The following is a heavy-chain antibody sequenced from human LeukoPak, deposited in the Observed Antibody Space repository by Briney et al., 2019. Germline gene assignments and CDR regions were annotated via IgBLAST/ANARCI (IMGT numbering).Heavy chain of an antibody. V-gene: IGHV3-23*01. CDR3: AKEVYYDSSGLDY. J-gene: IGHJ4*02. CDR2: ISGSGGST. CDR1: GLTFSSYA. D-gene: IGHD3-22*01. Sequence: SGGSLRLSCAASGLTFSSYAVSWVRQAPGKGLEWVSAISGSGGSTYYADSVKGRFTISRDNSKNTLYLQMNSLRAEDTAVYYCAKEVYYDSSGLDYWGQGTLVTVSS.